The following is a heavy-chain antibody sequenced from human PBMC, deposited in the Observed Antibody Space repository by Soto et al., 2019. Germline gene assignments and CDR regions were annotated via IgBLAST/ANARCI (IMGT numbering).Heavy chain of an antibody. J-gene: IGHJ6*02. CDR2: ISGSGGST. CDR3: AKAYSVAATLLPRSVQAVPLTTYYYYGMDV. V-gene: IGHV3-23*01. CDR1: GFTFSSYA. Sequence: GGSLRLSCAASGFTFSSYAMSWVRQAPGKGLEWVSAISGSGGSTYYADSVKGRFTISRDNSKNTLYLQMNSLRAEDTAVYYFAKAYSVAATLLPRSVQAVPLTTYYYYGMDVWGQGTTVTVSS. D-gene: IGHD2-15*01.